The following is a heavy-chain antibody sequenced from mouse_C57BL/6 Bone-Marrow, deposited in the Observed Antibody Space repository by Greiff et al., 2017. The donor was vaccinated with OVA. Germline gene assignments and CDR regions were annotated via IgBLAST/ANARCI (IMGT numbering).Heavy chain of an antibody. CDR3: AKNSGYDYDGGFDY. CDR2: IWRGGST. D-gene: IGHD2-4*01. CDR1: GFSLTSYG. J-gene: IGHJ2*01. Sequence: QVQLQQSGPGLVQPSQSLSITCTVSGFSLTSYGVHWVRQSPGKGLEWLGVIWRGGSTDYNAAFMSRLSITKDNSKSQVFFKMNSLQADDTAIYYCAKNSGYDYDGGFDYWGQGTTLTVSS. V-gene: IGHV2-5*01.